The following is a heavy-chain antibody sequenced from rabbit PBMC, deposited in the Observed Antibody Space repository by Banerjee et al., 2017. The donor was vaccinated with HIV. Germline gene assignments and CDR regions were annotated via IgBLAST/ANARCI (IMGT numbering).Heavy chain of an antibody. V-gene: IGHV1S40*01. CDR2: SGST. CDR3: ARVWAL. D-gene: IGHD3-3*01. J-gene: IGHJ6*01. Sequence: SGSTVYATWVNGRFTISKTSSTTVTLQMTTVTAADTATYFCARVWALWGPGTLVTVS.